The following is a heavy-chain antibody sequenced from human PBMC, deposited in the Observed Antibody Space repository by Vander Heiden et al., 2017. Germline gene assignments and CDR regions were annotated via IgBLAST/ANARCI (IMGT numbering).Heavy chain of an antibody. D-gene: IGHD2-15*01. CDR2: ISSSGNRL. J-gene: IGHJ3*02. Sequence: EVQLVESGGGWVQPGGSLRVSCEGYGLSFRGYSMKWVSQPPGKGLQWISYISSSGNRLNYADSVKGRFTTSRDNAKNSLYLQMNSLSDDDTAVYYCASRYCSGGSCYRLDAFDIWGQGTMVTVSP. CDR3: ASRYCSGGSCYRLDAFDI. CDR1: GLSFRGYS. V-gene: IGHV3-48*02.